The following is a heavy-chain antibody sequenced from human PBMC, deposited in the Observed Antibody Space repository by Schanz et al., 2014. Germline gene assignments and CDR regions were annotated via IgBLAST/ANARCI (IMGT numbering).Heavy chain of an antibody. J-gene: IGHJ4*02. CDR3: ARGTDTAMEHRPFDY. D-gene: IGHD5-18*01. CDR1: GFTVSKNY. Sequence: VQLVESGGGLVQPGGSVRLSCGASGFTVSKNYMSWVRQAPGKGLEWVSIIYTDGSTYYADSVRDRFTISRDNSKNMLYLQINNLRAEDTAVYYCARGTDTAMEHRPFDYWGQGTLVTVSS. CDR2: IYTDGST. V-gene: IGHV3-66*01.